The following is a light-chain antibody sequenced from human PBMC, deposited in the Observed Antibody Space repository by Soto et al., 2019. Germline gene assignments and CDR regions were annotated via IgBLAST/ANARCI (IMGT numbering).Light chain of an antibody. CDR2: AAS. Sequence: DIQMTQSPSSVSASVGDRVTITCRASQGISSWLAWYQQKPGKAPKLMIYAASSLQSGVPSRFSGSGSGTECTLTISSLQPEDVATYSCLQHYSYPWSLGQGTKVDIK. V-gene: IGKV1D-12*01. CDR3: LQHYSYPWS. CDR1: QGISSW. J-gene: IGKJ1*01.